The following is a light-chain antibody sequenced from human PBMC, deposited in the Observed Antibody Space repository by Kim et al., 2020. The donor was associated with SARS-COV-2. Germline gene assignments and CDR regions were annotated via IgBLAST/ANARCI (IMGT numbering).Light chain of an antibody. CDR2: KDS. J-gene: IGLJ3*02. CDR1: ALPKQY. CDR3: QSTDSSGTYPLV. Sequence: SYELTQPPSVSVSPGQTARITCSGDALPKQYAYWYQQKPGQAPVVVIHKDSERPSGIPERFSGSSSGTTVTVTISGVQAEDEVDYYCQSTDSSGTYPLVF. V-gene: IGLV3-25*03.